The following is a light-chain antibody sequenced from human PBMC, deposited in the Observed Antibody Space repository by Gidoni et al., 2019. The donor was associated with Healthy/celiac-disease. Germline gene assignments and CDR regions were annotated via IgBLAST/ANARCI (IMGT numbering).Light chain of an antibody. J-gene: IGKJ1*01. Sequence: EIVLTQAPGTLSLSPGESATLSCRASQSVSSSYLAWYQQKPGQAPRLLIYGASSRATGIPDRFSGSGSGTDFTLTISRLEPEDFAVYYCQQRATFGQGTKVEIK. V-gene: IGKV3-20*01. CDR3: QQRAT. CDR1: QSVSSSY. CDR2: GAS.